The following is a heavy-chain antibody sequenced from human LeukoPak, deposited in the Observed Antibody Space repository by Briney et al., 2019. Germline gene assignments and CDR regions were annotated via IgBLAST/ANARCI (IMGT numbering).Heavy chain of an antibody. Sequence: PGGSLRLSCAASGFTFSNAWMSWVRQAPGKGLEWVGLIKRKTDGGTTDYTAPVKGRFTISRDDSKNTLHLQMNSLKTEDTAVYYCTTDVGASAYWGQGTLVTVSS. CDR3: TTDVGASAY. D-gene: IGHD1-26*01. CDR1: GFTFSNAW. CDR2: IKRKTDGGTT. V-gene: IGHV3-15*01. J-gene: IGHJ4*02.